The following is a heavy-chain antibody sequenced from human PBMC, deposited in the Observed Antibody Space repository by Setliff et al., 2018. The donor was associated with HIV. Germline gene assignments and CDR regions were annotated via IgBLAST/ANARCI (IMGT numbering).Heavy chain of an antibody. CDR1: GGSISNHY. D-gene: IGHD2-15*01. Sequence: SETLSLTCSVSGGSISNHYWSWIRQPPGKGLEWSGNIYYSGSTNYNPSLKSRFIISVDTSKNQFSLRLSSATVADKAIYYCARGFEGYCSGASCHWFDSWGQGTQVTVSS. V-gene: IGHV4-59*11. CDR2: IYYSGST. CDR3: ARGFEGYCSGASCHWFDS. J-gene: IGHJ5*01.